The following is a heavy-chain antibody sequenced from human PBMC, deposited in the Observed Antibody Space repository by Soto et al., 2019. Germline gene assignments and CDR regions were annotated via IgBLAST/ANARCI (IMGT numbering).Heavy chain of an antibody. CDR1: GGPITSGDYY. D-gene: IGHD6-13*01. V-gene: IGHV4-30-4*01. Sequence: QVQLQESGPGLVKPSQTLSLTCTVSGGPITSGDYYWSWIRQPPGKGLEWIGDIYYSGGTYYNPSLKSRVTLSVDTSKNQFSLKLSYVTAADTAVYYCARSSSSWTGGVFDYWGQGTLVTVSS. CDR3: ARSSSSWTGGVFDY. J-gene: IGHJ4*02. CDR2: IYYSGGT.